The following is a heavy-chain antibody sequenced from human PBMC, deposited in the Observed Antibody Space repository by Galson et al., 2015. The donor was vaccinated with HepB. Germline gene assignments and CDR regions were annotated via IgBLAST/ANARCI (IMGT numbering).Heavy chain of an antibody. J-gene: IGHJ4*02. CDR1: GFTFSSYG. D-gene: IGHD3-22*01. CDR3: AKGTSSGYSVGY. Sequence: SLRLSCAASGFTFSSYGMHWVRQAPGKGLEWVAVISYDGSNKYYADSVKGRFTISRDSSKNTLYLQMNSLRAEDTAVYYCAKGTSSGYSVGYWGQGTLVTVSS. V-gene: IGHV3-30*18. CDR2: ISYDGSNK.